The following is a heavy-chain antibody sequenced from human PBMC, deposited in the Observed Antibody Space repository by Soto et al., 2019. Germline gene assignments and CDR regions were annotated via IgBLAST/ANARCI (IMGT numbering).Heavy chain of an antibody. CDR2: ISAYNGNT. D-gene: IGHD3-22*01. J-gene: IGHJ4*02. Sequence: GASVKVSCKASGYSFTSYGISWVRQAPGQGFEWMGWISAYNGNTNYAQKFQSRVTMTTDTSSSTAYMELRSLRSDDTAVYYCARVWYYDSSGYYAFDYWGLGTLVTVSS. CDR3: ARVWYYDSSGYYAFDY. V-gene: IGHV1-18*01. CDR1: GYSFTSYG.